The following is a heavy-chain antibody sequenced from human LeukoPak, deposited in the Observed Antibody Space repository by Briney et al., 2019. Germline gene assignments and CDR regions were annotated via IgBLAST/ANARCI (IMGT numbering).Heavy chain of an antibody. CDR2: IYYSGST. V-gene: IGHV4-31*03. Sequence: SETLSLTCTVSGGSISSGGYYWSWIRQHPGKGLEWIGYIYYSGSTYYNPSLKSRVTISVDTSKNQFSLKLSSVTAADTAVYYCARLSSGWDNWFDPWGQGTLVTVSS. D-gene: IGHD6-19*01. CDR1: GGSISSGGYY. CDR3: ARLSSGWDNWFDP. J-gene: IGHJ5*02.